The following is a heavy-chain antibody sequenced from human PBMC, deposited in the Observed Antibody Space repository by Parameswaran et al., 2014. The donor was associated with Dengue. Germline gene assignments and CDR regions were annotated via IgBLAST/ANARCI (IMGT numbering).Heavy chain of an antibody. V-gene: IGHV1-2*02. D-gene: IGHD3-3*01. Sequence: WVRQAPGQGLEWMGWINPNSGGTNYAQKFQGRVTMTRDTSISTAYMELSRLRSDDTAVYYCARTPYYDFWSGYRGPGFGYYYGMDVWGQGTTVTVSS. J-gene: IGHJ6*02. CDR3: ARTPYYDFWSGYRGPGFGYYYGMDV. CDR2: INPNSGGT.